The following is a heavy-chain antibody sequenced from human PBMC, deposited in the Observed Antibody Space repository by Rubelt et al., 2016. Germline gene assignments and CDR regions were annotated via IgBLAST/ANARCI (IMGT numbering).Heavy chain of an antibody. CDR1: GGSMNNYY. V-gene: IGHV4-59*08. CDR3: ARGARWTDY. CDR2: IYYSVST. J-gene: IGHJ4*02. Sequence: CTVSGGSMNNYYWTWIRQSPGKGLEWLVYIYYSVSTNYNPSLKSRVTISIDTSKSQFSLNLRSVTAADTAVYYCARGARWTDYWGQGTLVTVSS. D-gene: IGHD2-15*01.